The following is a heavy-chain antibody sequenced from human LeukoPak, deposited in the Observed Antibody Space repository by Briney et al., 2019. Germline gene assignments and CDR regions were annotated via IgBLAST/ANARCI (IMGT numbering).Heavy chain of an antibody. CDR1: GGSISSSYYY. Sequence: SETLSLTCTVSGGSISSSYYYWGWIRQPPGKGLEWIGSVYYSGSTYYNSSLKSRVTISVDTSKNQFFLILSSVTAADTAVYYCARGWTSPPYYYGIDVWGQGTTVTVSS. D-gene: IGHD3/OR15-3a*01. J-gene: IGHJ6*02. V-gene: IGHV4-39*07. CDR3: ARGWTSPPYYYGIDV. CDR2: VYYSGST.